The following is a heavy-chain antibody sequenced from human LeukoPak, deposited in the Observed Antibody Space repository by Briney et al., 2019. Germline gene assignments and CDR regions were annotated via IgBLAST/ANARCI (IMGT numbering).Heavy chain of an antibody. CDR3: AKKVGGYYTFDY. CDR1: GFTFSSYA. CDR2: ISGSGTST. V-gene: IGHV3-23*01. D-gene: IGHD3-22*01. J-gene: IGHJ4*02. Sequence: GGSLRLSCAASGFTFSSYAMSWVRQAPGKGLEWVSGISGSGTSTYYADSAKGRFTISRDNSKNTLYLQMNSLRAEDTAVYYCAKKVGGYYTFDYWGQGTLVTVSS.